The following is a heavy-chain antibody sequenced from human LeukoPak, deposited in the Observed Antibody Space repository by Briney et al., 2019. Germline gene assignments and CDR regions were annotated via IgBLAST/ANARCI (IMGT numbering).Heavy chain of an antibody. CDR2: ISCSGSHT. J-gene: IGHJ3*02. Sequence: GSLRLSCAASGFTFNSYAMNWVRQAPGKGLEWVSSISCSGSHTYYADSVQGRFTVSRDNSKNTVNLHLNTVRAEDTAVYYCAKERVSSGMMEGVLHMWGQGTTVSVSS. CDR1: GFTFNSYA. V-gene: IGHV3-23*01. CDR3: AKERVSSGMMEGVLHM. D-gene: IGHD2-8*01.